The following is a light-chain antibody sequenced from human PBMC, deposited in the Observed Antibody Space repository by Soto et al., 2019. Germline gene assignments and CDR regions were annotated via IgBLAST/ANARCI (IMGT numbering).Light chain of an antibody. CDR1: QGISSY. CDR3: QQLNAYPLT. Sequence: IPVPQSPSFLLAPVGERVNITCRASQGISSYLAWFQQKPGRAPNLLIYGASTLQSGVPSRFSGSGSGTDFTLTISNLQPEDFATYYCQQLNAYPLTFGQGTRLAI. V-gene: IGKV1-9*01. CDR2: GAS. J-gene: IGKJ5*01.